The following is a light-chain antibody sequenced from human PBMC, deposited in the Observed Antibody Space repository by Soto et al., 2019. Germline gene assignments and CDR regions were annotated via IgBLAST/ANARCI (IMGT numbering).Light chain of an antibody. CDR2: SAS. J-gene: IGKJ1*01. CDR3: QQYGYSQWT. V-gene: IGKV3-20*01. Sequence: EIVLTQSPGTLSLSPGERGTLSCRASQNLGTLYLAWFQQKSGQAPRLLIYSASSRATGIPDRFSGSGSGTEFTLTISRLEPEDFAVYFCQQYGYSQWTFGQGTKV. CDR1: QNLGTLY.